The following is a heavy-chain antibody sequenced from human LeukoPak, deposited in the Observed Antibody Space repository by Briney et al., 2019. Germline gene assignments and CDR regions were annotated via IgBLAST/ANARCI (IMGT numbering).Heavy chain of an antibody. J-gene: IGHJ3*02. CDR3: ARDQEGYSYDNHDAFDI. V-gene: IGHV4-39*07. CDR2: IYYSGST. CDR1: GGSISSSSYY. D-gene: IGHD5-18*01. Sequence: SETLSLACTVSGGSISSSSYYWGWIRQPPGKGLEWIGSIYYSGSTYYNPSLKSRVTISVDTSKNQFSLKLSSVTAADTAVYYCARDQEGYSYDNHDAFDIWGQGTMVTVSS.